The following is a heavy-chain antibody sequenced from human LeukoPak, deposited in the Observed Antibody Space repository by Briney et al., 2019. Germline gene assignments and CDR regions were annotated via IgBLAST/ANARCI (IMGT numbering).Heavy chain of an antibody. CDR2: INHSGST. Sequence: SETQSLTCAVYGGSFSGYYWSWSRQPPGKGLEWIGEINHSGSTNYNPSLKSRVTISVDTSKNQFSLKLSSVTAADTAVYYCARGRTVTKSGKKPAFDYWGQGTMVTVSS. V-gene: IGHV4-34*01. D-gene: IGHD4-17*01. J-gene: IGHJ4*01. CDR1: GGSFSGYY. CDR3: ARGRTVTKSGKKPAFDY.